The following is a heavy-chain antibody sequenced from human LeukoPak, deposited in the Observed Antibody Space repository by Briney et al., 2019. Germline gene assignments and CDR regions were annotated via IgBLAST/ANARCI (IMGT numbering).Heavy chain of an antibody. Sequence: ASVKVSCKTSGYTFTGYYMHWVRQAPGQGLEWMGRINTISGDTKFAQKFQGRVTMTRDTSISTAYMDLSSLRSDDTAVYYCARGTNQASSNSWYECWFDPWGQGTLVTVSS. D-gene: IGHD6-13*01. V-gene: IGHV1-2*06. J-gene: IGHJ5*02. CDR2: INTISGDT. CDR1: GYTFTGYY. CDR3: ARGTNQASSNSWYECWFDP.